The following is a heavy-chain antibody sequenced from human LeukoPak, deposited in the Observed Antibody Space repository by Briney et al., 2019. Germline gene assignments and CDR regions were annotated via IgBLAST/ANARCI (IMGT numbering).Heavy chain of an antibody. D-gene: IGHD2-15*01. CDR1: GGSFSGYY. Sequence: SETLSLTCAVYGGSFSGYYWSWIRQPPGKGLEWIGVINHSGSTNYNPSLKSRVTISVDTSKNQFSLKLSSVTAADTAVYYCAASRARRTGRSCSGGSCYSGVYFDYWAQGTLVTVSS. CDR3: AASRARRTGRSCSGGSCYSGVYFDY. J-gene: IGHJ4*02. V-gene: IGHV4-34*01. CDR2: INHSGST.